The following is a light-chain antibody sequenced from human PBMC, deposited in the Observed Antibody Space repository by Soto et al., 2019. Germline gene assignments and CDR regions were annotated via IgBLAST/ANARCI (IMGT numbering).Light chain of an antibody. CDR3: QQYNSYSAIT. V-gene: IGKV1-5*01. CDR1: QGITKW. J-gene: IGKJ5*01. Sequence: QMPKSPSTLSASVVATATIPSLPSQGITKWLAWFQQKPGKAPKVLIYDASSVESGVPSRFSGSGSGTEFALTISSLQPDDFATYYCQQYNSYSAITFGQGTRLE. CDR2: DAS.